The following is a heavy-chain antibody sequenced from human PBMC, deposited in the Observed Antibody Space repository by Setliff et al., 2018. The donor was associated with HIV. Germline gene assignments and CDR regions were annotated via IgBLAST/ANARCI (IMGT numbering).Heavy chain of an antibody. J-gene: IGHJ5*02. D-gene: IGHD2-21*01. V-gene: IGHV3-11*04. CDR3: ARVVDDLPSS. CDR1: GFTFSDYY. Sequence: PGGSLRLSCAASGFTFSDYYMTWIRQAPGKGLEWVSYISSSSSTIYYAGSVKGRFTISRDNAKNSLSLQINSLRAEDSAMYYCARVVDDLPSSWGQGTLVTVSS. CDR2: ISSSSSTI.